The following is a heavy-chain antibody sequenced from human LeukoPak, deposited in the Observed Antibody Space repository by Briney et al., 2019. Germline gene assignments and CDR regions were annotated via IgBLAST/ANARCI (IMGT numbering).Heavy chain of an antibody. Sequence: ASVKVSCKASGYTFTSYDINWVRQATGQGLEWMGWMNPNSGNTGYAQKFQGRVTITRNTSISTAYMELSSLRSEDTAVYYCARGRGSSSWLSFYYYMDVWGKGTTVTVSS. V-gene: IGHV1-8*03. CDR3: ARGRGSSSWLSFYYYMDV. D-gene: IGHD6-13*01. J-gene: IGHJ6*03. CDR1: GYTFTSYD. CDR2: MNPNSGNT.